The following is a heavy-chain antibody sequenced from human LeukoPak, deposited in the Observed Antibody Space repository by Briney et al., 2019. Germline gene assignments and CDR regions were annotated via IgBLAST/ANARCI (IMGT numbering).Heavy chain of an antibody. CDR3: ARDGSGWYTHDAFDI. Sequence: GASVKVSCKASGYTFTGYYMHWVRQAPGQGLEWVGWINPNSGGTNYAQKFQGRVTMTRDTSTSTVYMELSSLRSEDTAVYYCARDGSGWYTHDAFDIWGQGTMVTVSS. CDR1: GYTFTGYY. J-gene: IGHJ3*02. D-gene: IGHD6-19*01. CDR2: INPNSGGT. V-gene: IGHV1-2*02.